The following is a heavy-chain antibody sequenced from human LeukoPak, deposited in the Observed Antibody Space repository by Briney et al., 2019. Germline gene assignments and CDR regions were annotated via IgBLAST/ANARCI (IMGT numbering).Heavy chain of an antibody. CDR2: ISSSSYI. CDR1: GFTFSSYS. J-gene: IGHJ6*03. V-gene: IGHV3-21*04. CDR3: AGGDWNDVDYYYYYMDV. D-gene: IGHD1-1*01. Sequence: GGSLRLSCAASGFTFSSYSMNWVRQAPGKGLEWVSSISSSSYIYYADSVKGRFTISRDNAKNSLYLQMNSLRAEDTALYYCAGGDWNDVDYYYYYMDVWGKGTTVTISS.